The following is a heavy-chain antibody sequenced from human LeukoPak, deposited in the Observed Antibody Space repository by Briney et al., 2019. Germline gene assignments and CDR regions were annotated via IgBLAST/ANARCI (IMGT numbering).Heavy chain of an antibody. CDR3: VRLRRNSDTSGFYYYYDF. J-gene: IGHJ4*02. D-gene: IGHD3-22*01. CDR2: ISVRSNYI. Sequence: GGSLRLSCLASGYTFSSYSINWVRQAPGKGLEWVSSISVRSNYIYYADSVRGRFRISRDDARDSLYLQMNSLRAEDTVVYYCVRLRRNSDTSGFYYYYDFWGQGTLVTVSS. V-gene: IGHV3-21*01. CDR1: GYTFSSYS.